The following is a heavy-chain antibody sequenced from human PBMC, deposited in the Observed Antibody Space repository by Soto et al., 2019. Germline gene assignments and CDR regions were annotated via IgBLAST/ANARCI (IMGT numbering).Heavy chain of an antibody. CDR3: ARVTGRDGYNATDY. CDR1: GGTFSSYA. V-gene: IGHV1-69*01. J-gene: IGHJ4*02. Sequence: QVQLVQSGAEVKTPGSSVKVSCKASGGTFSSYAISWVRQSPGQGLEWMGGIIPIFGTANYAQKFQCRVTITADESTSTAYMELSSLSAEYSAVYYCARVTGRDGYNATDYWGQGTLVTVSS. D-gene: IGHD5-12*01. CDR2: IIPIFGTA.